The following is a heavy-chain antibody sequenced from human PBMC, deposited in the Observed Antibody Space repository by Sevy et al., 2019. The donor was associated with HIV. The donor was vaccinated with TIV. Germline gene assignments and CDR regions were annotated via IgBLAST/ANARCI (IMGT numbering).Heavy chain of an antibody. J-gene: IGHJ4*02. Sequence: GGSLRLSCAASGFTFSNYAMSWVRQAPGKGLEWVSGISGSGVGTYYADPVKGRFTVSRGDSKSTLYLQMNSLRAEDTAVYYCARDSRVYGSGSYHFDYWGQGTLVTVSS. CDR3: ARDSRVYGSGSYHFDY. CDR2: ISGSGVGT. D-gene: IGHD3-10*01. CDR1: GFTFSNYA. V-gene: IGHV3-23*01.